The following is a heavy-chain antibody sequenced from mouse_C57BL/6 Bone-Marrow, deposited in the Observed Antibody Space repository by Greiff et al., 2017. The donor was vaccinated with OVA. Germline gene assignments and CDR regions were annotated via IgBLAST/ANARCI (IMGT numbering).Heavy chain of an antibody. CDR2: IDPENGDT. D-gene: IGHD5-5*01. V-gene: IGHV14-4*01. CDR3: TTGILPLY. Sequence: EVQLVESGAELVRPGASVKLSCTASGFNIKDDYMHWVKQRPEQGLEWIGWIDPENGDTEYASKFQGKATITADTSSNTAYLQLSSLTSEDTAVYYCTTGILPLYWGQGTSVTVSS. CDR1: GFNIKDDY. J-gene: IGHJ4*01.